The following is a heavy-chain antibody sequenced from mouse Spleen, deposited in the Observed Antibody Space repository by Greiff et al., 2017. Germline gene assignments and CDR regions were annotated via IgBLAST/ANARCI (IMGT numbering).Heavy chain of an antibody. D-gene: IGHD1-2*01. Sequence: VQLQQSVAELVKPGASVKLSCTASGFKIKNTYMHWVKQRPEQGLEWIGRIDPENGNTKYDPKFQGKATITADTSSNTAYLQLSSLTAEDTAIYYCTRDITAATGFWGQGTTLPVSS. J-gene: IGHJ2*01. V-gene: IGHV14-3*01. CDR3: TRDITAATGF. CDR2: IDPENGNT. CDR1: GFKIKNTY.